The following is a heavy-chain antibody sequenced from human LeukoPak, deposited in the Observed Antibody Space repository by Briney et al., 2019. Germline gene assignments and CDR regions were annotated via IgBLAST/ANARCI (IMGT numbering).Heavy chain of an antibody. V-gene: IGHV3-23*01. CDR1: GFTFSSYA. CDR3: AREPVGTIFGVVIRNWFDP. CDR2: ISGSGGST. Sequence: GGSLRLSCAASGFTFSSYAMSWVRQAPGKGLEWVSAISGSGGSTYYADSVKGRFTISRDNSKNTLYLQMNSLRAEDTAVYYCAREPVGTIFGVVIRNWFDPWGQGTLVTVSS. J-gene: IGHJ5*02. D-gene: IGHD3-3*01.